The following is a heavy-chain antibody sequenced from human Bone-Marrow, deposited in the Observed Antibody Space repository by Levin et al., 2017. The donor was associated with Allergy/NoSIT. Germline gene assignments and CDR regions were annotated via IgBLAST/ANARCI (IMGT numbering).Heavy chain of an antibody. CDR3: ARGRLPINWYFDL. Sequence: TGGSLRLSCAASGFTFSTYAMHWIRQAPGKGLEWVAVMSYDKKNQYYADSVKGRFTISRDNSKNTLYLQMNSLRPEDTAVYYCARGRLPINWYFDLWGRGTLVSVSS. CDR1: GFTFSTYA. V-gene: IGHV3-30*04. CDR2: MSYDKKNQ. D-gene: IGHD3-9*01. J-gene: IGHJ2*01.